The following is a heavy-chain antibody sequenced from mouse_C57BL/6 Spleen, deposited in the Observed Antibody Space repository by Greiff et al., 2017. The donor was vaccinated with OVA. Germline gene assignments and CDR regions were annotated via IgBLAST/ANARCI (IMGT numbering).Heavy chain of an antibody. CDR3: ARDYDYDGPFAY. CDR1: GFTFTSYW. Sequence: VQLQQPGAELVRPGSSVKLSCKASGFTFTSYWMHWVKQRPIQGLEWIGNIDPSASETHYNQKFKNKATLTVDNSSRTAYMQLSSLTSEDSAVYYCARDYDYDGPFAYWGQGTLVTVSA. CDR2: IDPSASET. D-gene: IGHD2-4*01. J-gene: IGHJ3*01. V-gene: IGHV1-52*01.